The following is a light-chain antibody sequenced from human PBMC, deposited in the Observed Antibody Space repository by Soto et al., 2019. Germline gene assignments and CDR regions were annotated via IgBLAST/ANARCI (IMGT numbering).Light chain of an antibody. Sequence: DIQMPQSPSTLSASVGDRVTITCRASQSISSWLAWYQQEPGKAPKLLIYDASSLESGVPSRFSGSGSGTEFTLTISSLQPDDFATYYCQQYKSYSSTFGQGTKVYIK. CDR3: QQYKSYSST. CDR2: DAS. J-gene: IGKJ1*01. CDR1: QSISSW. V-gene: IGKV1-5*01.